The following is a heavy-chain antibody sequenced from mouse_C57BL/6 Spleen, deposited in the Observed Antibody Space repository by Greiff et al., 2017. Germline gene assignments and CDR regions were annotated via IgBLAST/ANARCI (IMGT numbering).Heavy chain of an antibody. CDR1: GFSFNTYA. D-gene: IGHD2-2*01. Sequence: EVQLVESGGGLVQPKGSLKLSCAASGFSFNTYAMNWVRQAPGKGLEWVARIRSKSNNYATYYADSVKDRFTISRDDSESMLYLQMNNLKTEDTAMYYCVRQYGYDYYFDYWGQGTTLTVSS. J-gene: IGHJ2*01. CDR3: VRQYGYDYYFDY. V-gene: IGHV10-1*01. CDR2: IRSKSNNYAT.